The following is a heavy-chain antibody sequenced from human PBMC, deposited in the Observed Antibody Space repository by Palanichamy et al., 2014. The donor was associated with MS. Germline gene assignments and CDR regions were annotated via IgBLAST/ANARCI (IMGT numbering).Heavy chain of an antibody. J-gene: IGHJ4*02. V-gene: IGHV3-23*01. CDR1: GFTFSSYT. D-gene: IGHD6-19*01. Sequence: EVQLLESGGILVQPGESLRLSCAASGFTFSSYTMAWVRQAPGKGAGSGVSGISGSGGSTYYADTVKGRFTISRDNSKNTLYLLMNSLRAEDTAIYYCAKSSSTSRTGWTGGDSWGQGTLVTVSS. CDR3: AKSSSTSRTGWTGGDS. CDR2: ISGSGGST.